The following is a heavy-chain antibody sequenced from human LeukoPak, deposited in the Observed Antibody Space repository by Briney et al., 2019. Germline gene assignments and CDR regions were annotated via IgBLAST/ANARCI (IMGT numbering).Heavy chain of an antibody. V-gene: IGHV1-18*01. CDR3: ASHIQYYYDSSGYYI. D-gene: IGHD3-22*01. CDR1: GYTFTSYG. CDR2: ISAYNGNT. Sequence: ASVKVSCEASGYTFTSYGISWVRQAPGQGLEWMGWISAYNGNTNYAQKLQGRVTMTTDTSTSTAYMELRSLRSDDTAVYYCASHIQYYYDSSGYYIWGQGTLVTVSS. J-gene: IGHJ4*02.